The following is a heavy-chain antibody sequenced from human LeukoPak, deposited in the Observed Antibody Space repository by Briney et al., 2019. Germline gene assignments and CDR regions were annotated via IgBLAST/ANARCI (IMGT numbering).Heavy chain of an antibody. CDR2: ISAYNGNT. J-gene: IGHJ5*02. CDR1: GYTFTSYG. Sequence: GASVKVSCKASGYTFTSYGISWVRQAPGQGLEWMGWISAYNGNTNYAQKLQGRVTMTTDTSTSTAYMELRSLRSDDTAVYYCARVRPISWGSYRSWFDPWGQGTLVTVSS. V-gene: IGHV1-18*01. D-gene: IGHD3-16*02. CDR3: ARVRPISWGSYRSWFDP.